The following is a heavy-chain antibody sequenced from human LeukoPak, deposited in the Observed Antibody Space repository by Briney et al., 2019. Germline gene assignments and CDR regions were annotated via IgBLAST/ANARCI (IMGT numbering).Heavy chain of an antibody. J-gene: IGHJ4*02. CDR3: ARVRRYYYDSSGPADY. CDR1: GYTFTSYG. CDR2: ISAYNGNT. Sequence: ASVKVSCKASGYTFTSYGISWVRQAPGQGLEWMGWISAYNGNTNYAQKLQGRVTMTTDTSTSTAYMELRSLRSDDTAVYYCARVRRYYYDSSGPADYWGQATLVTVSS. V-gene: IGHV1-18*01. D-gene: IGHD3-22*01.